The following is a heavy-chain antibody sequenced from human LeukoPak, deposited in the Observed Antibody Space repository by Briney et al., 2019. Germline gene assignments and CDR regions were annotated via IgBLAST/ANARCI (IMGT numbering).Heavy chain of an antibody. CDR2: ISSSSSYI. D-gene: IGHD3-3*01. J-gene: IGHJ6*02. Sequence: NTGRSLRLSCAASGFTFSSYSMNWVRQAPGKGLEWVSSISSSSSYIYYADSVKGRFTISRDNAKNSLYLQMNSLGAEDTAVYYCARIYDFWSGYYYGMDVWGQGTTVTVSS. V-gene: IGHV3-21*01. CDR1: GFTFSSYS. CDR3: ARIYDFWSGYYYGMDV.